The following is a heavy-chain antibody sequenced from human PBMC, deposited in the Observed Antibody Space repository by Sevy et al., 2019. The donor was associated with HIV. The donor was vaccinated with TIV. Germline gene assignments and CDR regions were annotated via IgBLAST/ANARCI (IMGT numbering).Heavy chain of an antibody. CDR2: ISYDGSNK. Sequence: GGSLRLSCAASGFTFSSHGMHWVRQAPGKGLEWVAVISYDGSNKYYADSVKGRFTISRDNSKNTLYLQMNSLRAEDTAVYYCAKDRYSSSWYANYYYYYGMDVWGQGTTVTVSS. J-gene: IGHJ6*01. V-gene: IGHV3-30*18. CDR3: AKDRYSSSWYANYYYYYGMDV. CDR1: GFTFSSHG. D-gene: IGHD6-13*01.